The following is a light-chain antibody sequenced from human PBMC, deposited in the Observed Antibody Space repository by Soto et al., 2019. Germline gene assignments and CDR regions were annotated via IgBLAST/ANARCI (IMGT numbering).Light chain of an antibody. V-gene: IGLV2-14*01. Sequence: QSVLTQPASVSGSPGQSITISCTGTSSDVGRYNYVSWYQQYPGRAPKLIIYEVTNRPSGVSDRFSGSKSGNVASLTISGLQAADEAAYYCGSYKSTYVRIFGTGTKVTVL. J-gene: IGLJ1*01. CDR2: EVT. CDR1: SSDVGRYNY. CDR3: GSYKSTYVRI.